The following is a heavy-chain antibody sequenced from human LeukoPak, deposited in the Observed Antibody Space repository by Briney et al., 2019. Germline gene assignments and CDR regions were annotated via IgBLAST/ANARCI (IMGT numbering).Heavy chain of an antibody. D-gene: IGHD1-26*01. Sequence: HPGGSLRLSCAASGFTFSSYGMHWVRQAPGKGLEWVAVISYDGSNKYYADSVKGRFTISRDNSKNTLYLQMNSLRAEDTAVYYCARGFSGSYFDYWGQGTLVTVSS. J-gene: IGHJ4*02. CDR3: ARGFSGSYFDY. V-gene: IGHV3-30*03. CDR2: ISYDGSNK. CDR1: GFTFSSYG.